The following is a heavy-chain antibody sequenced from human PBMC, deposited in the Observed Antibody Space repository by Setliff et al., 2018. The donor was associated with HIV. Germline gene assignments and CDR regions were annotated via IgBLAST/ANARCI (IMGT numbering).Heavy chain of an antibody. D-gene: IGHD3-22*01. Sequence: KVSCKASGGTFSSYAINWVRQAPGQGLEWMGGIIPIFGTANYAQKFQGRLTIPADESLTTAYMELSSLTSEDTAVYYCARPTTEGYYDDSRGYLSGAFDIWGQGTMVTVSS. CDR3: ARPTTEGYYDDSRGYLSGAFDI. CDR2: IIPIFGTA. J-gene: IGHJ3*02. V-gene: IGHV1-69*01. CDR1: GGTFSSYA.